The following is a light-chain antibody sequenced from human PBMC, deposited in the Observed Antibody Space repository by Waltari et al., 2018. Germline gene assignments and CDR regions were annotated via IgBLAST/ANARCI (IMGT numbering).Light chain of an antibody. CDR3: VLYMGSGISV. CDR1: SGSVSPNNY. V-gene: IGLV8-61*01. J-gene: IGLJ2*01. CDR2: STN. Sequence: QTVVTQEPSLSVSPGGTATLTCGLSSGSVSPNNYPSWYQQTPGQAPRTLIYSTNTRSSGVPDRFSGSILEDKAALTITGAQADDESDYYCVLYMGSGISVFGGGTKLTVL.